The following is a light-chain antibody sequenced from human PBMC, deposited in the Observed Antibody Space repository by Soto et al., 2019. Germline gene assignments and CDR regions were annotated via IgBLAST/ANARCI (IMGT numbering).Light chain of an antibody. CDR2: TGS. Sequence: DIQMNQSPSSVSASVGDRVTITCRASQAIDSWLAWYQQKQGEDPKLLIFTGSLLHRGVPPRFSGSGSGTDFTLTISSLQPEDFATYYCQQTLSFPPTFGQGTKVDIK. J-gene: IGKJ1*01. CDR3: QQTLSFPPT. CDR1: QAIDSW. V-gene: IGKV1-12*01.